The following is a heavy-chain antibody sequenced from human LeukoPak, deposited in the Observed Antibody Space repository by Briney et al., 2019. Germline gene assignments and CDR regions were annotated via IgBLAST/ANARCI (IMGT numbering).Heavy chain of an antibody. Sequence: GRSLRLSCAASGFTFSSYGMHWARQAPGKGLEWVAVISYDGSNKYYADSVKGRFTISRDNSKNTLYLQMNSLRAEDTAVYYCAKDGLRDGYNFFDYWGQGTLVTVSS. CDR2: ISYDGSNK. V-gene: IGHV3-30*18. J-gene: IGHJ4*02. CDR3: AKDGLRDGYNFFDY. D-gene: IGHD5-24*01. CDR1: GFTFSSYG.